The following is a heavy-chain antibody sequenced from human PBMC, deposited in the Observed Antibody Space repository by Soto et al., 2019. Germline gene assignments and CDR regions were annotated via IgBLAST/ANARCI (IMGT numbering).Heavy chain of an antibody. CDR2: IYWDDDK. Sequence: QITLKESGPTLVKPKQTLTLTCTFSGFSLSTSGVGVGWIRQPPGKALEWLAVIYWDDDKRYSPSLKSRVTTTKDTSKVHVVLTVPNVDPVDTATYYCAHVMYYDFWSCSFLRYFDYWGQGTLVTVSS. D-gene: IGHD3-3*01. V-gene: IGHV2-5*02. J-gene: IGHJ4*02. CDR1: GFSLSTSGVG. CDR3: AHVMYYDFWSCSFLRYFDY.